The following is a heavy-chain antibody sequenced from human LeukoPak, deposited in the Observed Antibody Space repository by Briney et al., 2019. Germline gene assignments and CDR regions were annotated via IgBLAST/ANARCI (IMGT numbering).Heavy chain of an antibody. J-gene: IGHJ4*02. D-gene: IGHD3-9*01. Sequence: ASVKVSCKTSGYTFISYAMNWVRQAPGQGLEWMGWINTNTGNPTYAQGFTGRYVFSLDTSVSTAYLQISGLKADDTAVYYCARALALPSYDILTGFDYWGQGTLVTVSS. CDR1: GYTFISYA. CDR3: ARALALPSYDILTGFDY. CDR2: INTNTGNP. V-gene: IGHV7-4-1*02.